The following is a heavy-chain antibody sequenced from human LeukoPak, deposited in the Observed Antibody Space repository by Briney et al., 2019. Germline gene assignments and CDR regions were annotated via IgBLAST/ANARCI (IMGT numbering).Heavy chain of an antibody. J-gene: IGHJ4*02. CDR2: ISSSSTYI. V-gene: IGHV3-21*01. CDR3: ARDSTRFDY. CDR1: GFTFSSYS. Sequence: PGGSLRLSSVASGFTFSSYSMNWVRQAPGKGLEWVSSISSSSTYIYYTDSMKGRFTISRDNAKNSLYLQMNSLRAEDTAVYYCARDSTRFDYWGQGTLVTVSS.